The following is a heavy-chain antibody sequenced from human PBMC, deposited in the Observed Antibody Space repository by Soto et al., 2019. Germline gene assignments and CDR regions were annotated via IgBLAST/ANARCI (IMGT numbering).Heavy chain of an antibody. D-gene: IGHD4-17*01. CDR3: AHRQRTVYFDY. V-gene: IGHV2-5*02. J-gene: IGHJ4*02. CDR2: TYWDDDK. CDR1: GFSLSTSGVG. Sequence: QITLKESGPTLVKPTQTLTLTCTFSGFSLSTSGVGVGWIRQPPGKALEWLALTYWDDDKRYSPSLKSRLTIHKDTSKNQVVLTMTNMDPVDTATYYCAHRQRTVYFDYWGQGTLVTVSS.